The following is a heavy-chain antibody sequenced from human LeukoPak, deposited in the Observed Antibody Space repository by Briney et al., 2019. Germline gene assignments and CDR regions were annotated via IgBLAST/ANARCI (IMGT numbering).Heavy chain of an antibody. CDR1: GFTFSSYA. D-gene: IGHD3-22*01. CDR3: AKDLYYYDSSGYYYAPATTPWPIAPFDY. Sequence: GGSLRLSCAASGFTFSSYAMSWVRQAPGKGLEWVSAISGSGGSTYYADSVKGRFTISRDNSKNTLYLQMNSLRAEDTAVYYCAKDLYYYDSSGYYYAPATTPWPIAPFDYWGQGTLVTVSS. J-gene: IGHJ4*02. CDR2: ISGSGGST. V-gene: IGHV3-23*01.